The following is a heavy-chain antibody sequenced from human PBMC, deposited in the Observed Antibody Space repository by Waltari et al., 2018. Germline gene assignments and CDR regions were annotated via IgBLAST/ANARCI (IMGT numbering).Heavy chain of an antibody. CDR2: IYSGGST. Sequence: EVQLLESGGGLVQPGGSLRLSCAASGFTFSSYAISWVRPAPGKGLEWVSVIYSGGSTYYADSVKGRFTISRDNSKNTLYLQMNSLRAEDTAVYYCATGYLALQTRRSFDYWGQGTLVTVSS. J-gene: IGHJ4*02. V-gene: IGHV3-23*03. CDR1: GFTFSSYA. CDR3: ATGYLALQTRRSFDY. D-gene: IGHD3-22*01.